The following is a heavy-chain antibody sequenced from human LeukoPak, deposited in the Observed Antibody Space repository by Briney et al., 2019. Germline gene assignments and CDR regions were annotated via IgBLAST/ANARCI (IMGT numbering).Heavy chain of an antibody. Sequence: PGTSLRLSCAASGFTFSSYGMHWVRQAPGKGLEWVAVISYDGSNKYYADFVKGRFTISRDNSKNTLYLQMNSLRAEDTAVYYCAKNGPIVGLDYWGQGTLVTVSS. CDR1: GFTFSSYG. V-gene: IGHV3-30*18. J-gene: IGHJ4*02. D-gene: IGHD1-26*01. CDR3: AKNGPIVGLDY. CDR2: ISYDGSNK.